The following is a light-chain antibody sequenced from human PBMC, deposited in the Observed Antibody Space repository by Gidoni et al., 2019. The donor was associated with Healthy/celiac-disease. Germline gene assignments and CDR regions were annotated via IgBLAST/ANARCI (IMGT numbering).Light chain of an antibody. CDR1: SSNIGNNY. CDR3: GTWDSSLSAGV. Sequence: QSVLTQPPSVSAAPGQKVTISCSGSSSNIGNNYVSWYQPLPGTSPKLLIYDNNKRPPGIPDRFSGSKSGTSATLGITGLQTGDEADYYCGTWDSSLSAGVFGGGTQLTVL. CDR2: DNN. J-gene: IGLJ7*01. V-gene: IGLV1-51*01.